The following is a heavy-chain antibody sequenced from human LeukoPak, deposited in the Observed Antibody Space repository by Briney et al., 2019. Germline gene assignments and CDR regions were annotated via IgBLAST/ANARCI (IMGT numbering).Heavy chain of an antibody. V-gene: IGHV1-69*13. CDR3: ARDGGVYCSSTSCFSLGMDV. CDR2: IIPIFGTA. Sequence: SVKVSCKASGGTFSSYAISWVRQAPGQGLEWMGGIIPIFGTANYAQKFQGRVTITADESTSTAYMELSSLRSEDTAVYYCARDGGVYCSSTSCFSLGMDVWGQGTTVTVSS. CDR1: GGTFSSYA. J-gene: IGHJ6*02. D-gene: IGHD2-2*01.